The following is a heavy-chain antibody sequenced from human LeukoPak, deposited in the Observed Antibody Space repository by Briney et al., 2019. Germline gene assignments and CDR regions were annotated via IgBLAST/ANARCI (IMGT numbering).Heavy chain of an antibody. J-gene: IGHJ4*02. CDR3: ARYGAGFDY. D-gene: IGHD4/OR15-4a*01. Sequence: SETLSLTCAVSGGSISSGGYSWSWIRQPPGKGLEWIGRIYTSGSTNYNPSLKSRVTMSVDTSKNQFSLKLSSVTAADTAVYYCARYGAGFDYWGQGTLVTVSS. CDR1: GGSISSGGYS. V-gene: IGHV4-61*02. CDR2: IYTSGST.